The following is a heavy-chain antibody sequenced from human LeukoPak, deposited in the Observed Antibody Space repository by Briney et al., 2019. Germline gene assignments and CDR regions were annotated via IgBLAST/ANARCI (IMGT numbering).Heavy chain of an antibody. CDR3: ARVGGSLVPISN. Sequence: GGSLRLSCAASGFTFSSYSMNWVRQAPGKGLEWVSSISSSSSYIYYADSVKGRFTISRDNAKNSLYLQMNSLRAEDTAVYYCARVGGSLVPISNWGQGTLVTVSS. CDR2: ISSSSSYI. CDR1: GFTFSSYS. V-gene: IGHV3-21*01. J-gene: IGHJ4*02. D-gene: IGHD3-16*01.